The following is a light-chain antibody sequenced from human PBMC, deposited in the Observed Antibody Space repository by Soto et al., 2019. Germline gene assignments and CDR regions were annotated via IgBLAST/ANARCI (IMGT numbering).Light chain of an antibody. J-gene: IGKJ1*01. V-gene: IGKV3D-11*03. CDR2: LTS. CDR3: HQRQSWPRT. CDR1: QAVNTR. Sequence: EIVLTQSPATLSSFPGDRVTLSCRASQAVNTRLAWYQHKPGQAPRLLIYLTSNSAAGIPARFSGSGSGTDFTLTISDVEPEDFALYYCHQRQSWPRTFGQGTKVDIK.